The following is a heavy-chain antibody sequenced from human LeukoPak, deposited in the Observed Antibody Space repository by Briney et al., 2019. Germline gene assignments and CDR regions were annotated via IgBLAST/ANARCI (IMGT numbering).Heavy chain of an antibody. CDR3: ARVSLFSFDP. V-gene: IGHV4-34*01. CDR2: INHSGST. Sequence: PSETLSLTCAGYGGSFRGYYWSWIRQPPGKGLEWIGEINHSGSTNYNPSLKSRVTISVATSKNQFSLKLSSVTAADTAVYYCARVSLFSFDPWGEGTLVTVSS. J-gene: IGHJ5*02. CDR1: GGSFRGYY. D-gene: IGHD2-21*01.